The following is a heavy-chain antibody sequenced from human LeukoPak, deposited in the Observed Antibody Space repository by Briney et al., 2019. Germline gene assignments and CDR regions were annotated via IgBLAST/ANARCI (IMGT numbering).Heavy chain of an antibody. V-gene: IGHV4-4*09. Sequence: PSETLSLTCTVSGGSISSYYWSWIRQPPGKGLEWIGHIYTSGGTNYNPSLRSRVTTSVDTSKNQFSLKLSSVTAADTAVYYCARHTSGSYYTYFDNWGQGTLVTVSS. J-gene: IGHJ4*02. CDR2: IYTSGGT. CDR1: GGSISSYY. D-gene: IGHD1-26*01. CDR3: ARHTSGSYYTYFDN.